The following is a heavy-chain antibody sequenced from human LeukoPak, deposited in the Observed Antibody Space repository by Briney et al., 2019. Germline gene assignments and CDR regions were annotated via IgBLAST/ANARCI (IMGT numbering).Heavy chain of an antibody. D-gene: IGHD6-13*01. V-gene: IGHV1-8*01. Sequence: ASVKVSCKASGYTFTNYDINWVRQATGQGLEWMGWMNPNSGNTGYAQKFQGRVTMTRVTSISTAYMELSRLRSDDTAVYYCARGRVSIAAAGLLSYAFDIWGQGTMVTVSS. J-gene: IGHJ3*02. CDR2: MNPNSGNT. CDR3: ARGRVSIAAAGLLSYAFDI. CDR1: GYTFTNYD.